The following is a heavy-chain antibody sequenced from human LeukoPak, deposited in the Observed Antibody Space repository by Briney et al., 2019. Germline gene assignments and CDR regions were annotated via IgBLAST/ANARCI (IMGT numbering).Heavy chain of an antibody. CDR2: INPSGGST. D-gene: IGHD2-2*02. CDR3: ARDPQVKAPPLLYDYFNWFDP. CDR1: GYTFTSYY. J-gene: IGHJ5*02. Sequence: ASVKVSCKASGYTFTSYYMHWVRQAPGQGLGWMGIINPSGGSTSYAQKFQGRVTMTRDTSTSTVYMELSSLRSEDTAVYYCARDPQVKAPPLLYDYFNWFDPWGQGTLVTVSS. V-gene: IGHV1-46*01.